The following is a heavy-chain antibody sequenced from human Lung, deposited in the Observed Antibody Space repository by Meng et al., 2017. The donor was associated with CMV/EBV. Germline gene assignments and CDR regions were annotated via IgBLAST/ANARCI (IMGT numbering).Heavy chain of an antibody. Sequence: SVXVSXKTSGGTFSSYTISWVRQAPGQGLEWMGRIIPILGIASYSQKFQGRVTVTADKSTSKAYMELSSLRSEDTAVYYCAKWGWGALYGGMDVWGQGPTVTVSS. CDR1: GGTFSSYT. CDR2: IIPILGIA. CDR3: AKWGWGALYGGMDV. V-gene: IGHV1-69*02. J-gene: IGHJ6*02. D-gene: IGHD3-16*01.